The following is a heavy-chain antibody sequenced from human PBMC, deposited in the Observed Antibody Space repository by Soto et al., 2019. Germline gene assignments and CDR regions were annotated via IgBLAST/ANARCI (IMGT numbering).Heavy chain of an antibody. V-gene: IGHV3-30-3*01. CDR2: ISYDGSNK. J-gene: IGHJ6*02. CDR1: GFTFSSYA. Sequence: PGGSLRLSCAASGFTFSSYAMHWVRQAPGKGLEWVAVISYDGSNKYYADSVKGRFTISRDNSKNTLYLQMNSLRAEDTAVYYCARGDLAIFGVVIRKENYGMDVWGQGTTVTVSS. CDR3: ARGDLAIFGVVIRKENYGMDV. D-gene: IGHD3-3*01.